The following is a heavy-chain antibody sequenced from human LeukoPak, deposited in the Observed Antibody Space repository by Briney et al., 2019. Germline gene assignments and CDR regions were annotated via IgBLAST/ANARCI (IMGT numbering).Heavy chain of an antibody. CDR1: GGSISSSNW. D-gene: IGHD3-9*01. Sequence: PSETLSLTCAVSGGSISSSNWWSWVRQPPGKGLEWIGEIYHSGSTNYNPSLKSRVTISVDKSKNQFSLKLSSVTAADTAVYYCARGRVTYYDILTGYYFQYYYYGMDVWDKGTTVTVSS. CDR3: ARGRVTYYDILTGYYFQYYYYGMDV. V-gene: IGHV4-4*02. J-gene: IGHJ6*04. CDR2: IYHSGST.